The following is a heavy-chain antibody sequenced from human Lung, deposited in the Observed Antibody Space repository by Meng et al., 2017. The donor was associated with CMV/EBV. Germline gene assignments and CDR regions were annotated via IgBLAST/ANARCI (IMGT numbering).Heavy chain of an antibody. CDR1: GYTFTAYY. D-gene: IGHD2-21*01. J-gene: IGHJ5*02. CDR3: ARSIVVVIATLDP. V-gene: IGHV1-2*02. CDR2: INPNTGDT. Sequence: ASXXVSXKASGYTFTAYYLHWVRQAPGQGLEWMGWINPNTGDTNYAQKFQGRVTMTRDTSISTAYMELSSLTSDDTAVYYCARSIVVVIATLDPWCQGTXVTVAS.